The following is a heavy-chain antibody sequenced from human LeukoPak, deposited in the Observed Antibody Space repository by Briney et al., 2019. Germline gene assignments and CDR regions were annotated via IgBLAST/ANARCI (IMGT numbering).Heavy chain of an antibody. CDR3: ARDPQHYDFWSGYSDGY. V-gene: IGHV3-11*01. Sequence: PGGSLRLSCAASGFTFSDYYMSWIRQAPGKGLEWVSYISSSGSTIYYADSVKGRFTISRDNAKNSLYLQMNSLRAEDTAVYYCARDPQHYDFWSGYSDGYWGQGTPVTVSS. CDR2: ISSSGSTI. D-gene: IGHD3-3*01. J-gene: IGHJ4*02. CDR1: GFTFSDYY.